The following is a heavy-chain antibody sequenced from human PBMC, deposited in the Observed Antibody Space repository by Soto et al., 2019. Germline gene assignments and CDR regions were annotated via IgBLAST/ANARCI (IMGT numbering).Heavy chain of an antibody. D-gene: IGHD6-25*01. J-gene: IGHJ5*02. CDR2: VYFSGNT. V-gene: IGHV4-59*01. Sequence: SEPQSLTGPVSGFSISNYYSTWIRQSPGKGLEWIGYVYFSGNTNYNPSLKSRVTISIDTSKNQFSLRLASVTAADTAFYYCGSVRPSGYVLSWGQGNLVNVSA. CDR3: GSVRPSGYVLS. CDR1: GFSISNYY.